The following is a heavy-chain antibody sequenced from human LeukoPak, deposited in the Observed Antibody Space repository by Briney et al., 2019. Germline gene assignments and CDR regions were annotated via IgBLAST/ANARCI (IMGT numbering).Heavy chain of an antibody. D-gene: IGHD5-18*01. CDR2: IYYNGST. J-gene: IGHJ4*02. CDR3: ARSVDTAMVSGHLDY. V-gene: IGHV4-30-4*07. CDR1: GGSISSGGYS. Sequence: PSETLSLTCAVSGGSISSGGYSWSWLRQPPGKGLEWIGYIYYNGSTYYNPSLKSRVTISVDTSKNQFSLKLSSVTAADTAVYYCARSVDTAMVSGHLDYWGQGTLVTVSS.